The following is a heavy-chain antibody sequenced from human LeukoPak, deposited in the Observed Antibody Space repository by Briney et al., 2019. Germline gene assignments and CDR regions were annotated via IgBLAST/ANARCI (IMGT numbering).Heavy chain of an antibody. D-gene: IGHD2-2*01. J-gene: IGHJ6*03. CDR2: IYYSGST. V-gene: IGHV4-59*12. CDR1: GGSISSYY. CDR3: ASPSYCSSTSCYDDYYYYMDV. Sequence: SETLSLTCTVSGGSISSYYWSWIRQPPGKGLEWIGYIYYSGSTNYNPSLKSRVTISVDTSKNQFSLKLSSVTAADTAVYYCASPSYCSSTSCYDDYYYYMDVWGKGTTVTVSS.